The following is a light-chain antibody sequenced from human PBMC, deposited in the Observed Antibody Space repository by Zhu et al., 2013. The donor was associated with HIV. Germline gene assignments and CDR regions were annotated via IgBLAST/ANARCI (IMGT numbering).Light chain of an antibody. J-gene: IGKJ2*01. CDR1: QTIDIN. Sequence: EVVMTQSPATLSLSPGEGATLSCRASQTIDINLAWYQQKPGQAPRLLMYGASARATGVPDRFSGSGSGTDFTLTISRLEPEDFAVYYCQQYGSSPMYTFGQGTKLEIK. CDR2: GAS. CDR3: QQYGSSPMYT. V-gene: IGKV3-20*01.